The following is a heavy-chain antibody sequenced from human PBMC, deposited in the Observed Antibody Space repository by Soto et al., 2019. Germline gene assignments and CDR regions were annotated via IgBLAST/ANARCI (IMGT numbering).Heavy chain of an antibody. CDR3: ARHRGSGWIHYYYYGMDV. CDR1: GGSISSSSYY. Sequence: PSETLSLTCTVSGGSISSSSYYWVWIRQPPGKGLEWIGSIYYSGSTYYNPSLKSRVTISVDTSKNQFSLKLSSVTAADTAVYYCARHRGSGWIHYYYYGMDVWGQGTTVTVSS. V-gene: IGHV4-39*01. J-gene: IGHJ6*02. CDR2: IYYSGST. D-gene: IGHD6-19*01.